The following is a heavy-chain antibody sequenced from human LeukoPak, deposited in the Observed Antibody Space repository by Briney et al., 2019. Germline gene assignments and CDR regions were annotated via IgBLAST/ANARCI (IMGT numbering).Heavy chain of an antibody. CDR3: ARSDSTVTTYYYYYMDV. D-gene: IGHD4-11*01. V-gene: IGHV3-53*01. CDR1: GFTVSSNY. Sequence: PGGSLRLSCAASGFTVSSNYMSWVRQAPGKGLEWVSVIYSGGSTYYADSVKGRFTISRDNSKNTLYLQMNSLRAEDTAVYYCARSDSTVTTYYYYYMDVWGKGTTVTVSS. J-gene: IGHJ6*03. CDR2: IYSGGST.